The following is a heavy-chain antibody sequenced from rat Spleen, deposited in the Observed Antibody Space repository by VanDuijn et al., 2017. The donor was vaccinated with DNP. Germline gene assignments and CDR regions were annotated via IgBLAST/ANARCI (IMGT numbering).Heavy chain of an antibody. V-gene: IGHV3-1*01. CDR1: GYSITSNY. CDR2: ISYSGNT. J-gene: IGHJ2*01. D-gene: IGHD1-6*01. Sequence: EVQLQESGPGLVKPSQSLSLTCSVTGYSITSNYRWSWIRKFPGNKMEWIGHISYSGNTSYNPSLKSRISITRDTSKNQFFLQLNSVTTEDTATYYCARYTTGLDYWGQGVMVTVSS. CDR3: ARYTTGLDY.